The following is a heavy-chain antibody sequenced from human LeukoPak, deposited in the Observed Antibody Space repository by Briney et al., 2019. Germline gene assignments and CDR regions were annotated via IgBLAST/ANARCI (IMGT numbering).Heavy chain of an antibody. CDR3: ARSPLGATFYFDY. J-gene: IGHJ4*02. CDR2: IYHSGST. Sequence: SETLSLTCAVSGGSISSSNWWSWVRQPPGKGLEWIGEIYHSGSTNYNPSLKSRVTISVDKSKNQFSLKLSSVTAADTAVYYYARSPLGATFYFDYWGQGTLVTVSS. D-gene: IGHD3-10*01. CDR1: GGSISSSNW. V-gene: IGHV4-4*02.